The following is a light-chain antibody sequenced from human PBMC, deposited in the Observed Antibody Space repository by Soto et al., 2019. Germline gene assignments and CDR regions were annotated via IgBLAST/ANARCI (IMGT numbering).Light chain of an antibody. J-gene: IGKJ2*01. Sequence: DLVMTQSPLSLPVTPGGPASISCRSSQSLLHSNGYNYLDWYLQRPGQSPQLLISLGSTRASGVPDRFSGSGSGTNFTLNIRRVEADDFGVYYCMQCLQAPYTFGQGTKLEIK. CDR3: MQCLQAPYT. CDR1: QSLLHSNGYNY. CDR2: LGS. V-gene: IGKV2-28*01.